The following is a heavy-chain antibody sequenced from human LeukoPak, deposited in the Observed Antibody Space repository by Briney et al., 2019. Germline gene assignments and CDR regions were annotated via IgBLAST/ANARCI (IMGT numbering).Heavy chain of an antibody. CDR1: GFTFSSYE. Sequence: GGSLRLSCAASGFTFSSYEMNWVRQAPGKGLEWVSYISSSGSTIYYADSVKGRFTISRDNSKNTLYLRMNSLRAEDTALYYCAKIRVVRGVPPIFDYWGQGTLVTVSS. V-gene: IGHV3-48*03. J-gene: IGHJ4*02. CDR3: AKIRVVRGVPPIFDY. D-gene: IGHD3-10*01. CDR2: ISSSGSTI.